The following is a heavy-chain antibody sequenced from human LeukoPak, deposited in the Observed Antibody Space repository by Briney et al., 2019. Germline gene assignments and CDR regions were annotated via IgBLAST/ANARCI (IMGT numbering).Heavy chain of an antibody. V-gene: IGHV3-23*01. CDR3: AKDLGSSGWYIDY. Sequence: GGSLRLSCSASIFTFSNYAMSWVRQAPGKGLEYVSALSASGAKTYYADSMKGRFTISRDNSRNTLYLQMNSLRAEDTAVYYCAKDLGSSGWYIDYWGQGTLVTVSS. J-gene: IGHJ4*02. CDR2: LSASGAKT. D-gene: IGHD6-19*01. CDR1: IFTFSNYA.